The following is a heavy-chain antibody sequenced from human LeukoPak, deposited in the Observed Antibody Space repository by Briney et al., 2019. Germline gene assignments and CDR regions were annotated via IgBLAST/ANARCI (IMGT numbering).Heavy chain of an antibody. CDR1: GGSISSYY. J-gene: IGHJ4*02. V-gene: IGHV4-59*08. Sequence: SETLSLTCTVSGGSISSYYWSWIRQPPGKGLEWIGYIYYSGSTNYNPSLKSRVTISVDTSKNQFSLKLSSVTAADTAVYYCARHGGRDDYALMGIDYWGQGTLVTVSS. CDR3: ARHGGRDDYALMGIDY. D-gene: IGHD3-16*01. CDR2: IYYSGST.